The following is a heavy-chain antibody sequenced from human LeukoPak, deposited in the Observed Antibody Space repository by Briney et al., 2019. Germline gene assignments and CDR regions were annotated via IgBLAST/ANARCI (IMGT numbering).Heavy chain of an antibody. D-gene: IGHD1-26*01. CDR2: IYHSGST. CDR1: GYSISSGYH. J-gene: IGHJ4*02. Sequence: SETLSLTCAVSGYSISSGYHWGWIRQSPGKGLEWIGSIYHSGSTYYNPSLKGRVTISVDTSKNQFSLKLTSVTAADTAVYYCARPTVGATTGFDYWGQETLVTVSS. CDR3: ARPTVGATTGFDY. V-gene: IGHV4-38-2*01.